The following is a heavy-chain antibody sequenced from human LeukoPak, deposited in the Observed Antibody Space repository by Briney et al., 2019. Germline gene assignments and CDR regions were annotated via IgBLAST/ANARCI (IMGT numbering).Heavy chain of an antibody. CDR1: GGSISRYY. Sequence: SETLSLTCTVSGGSISRYYWSWIRQPPGKGLEWIGYIYYSGSTNYNPSLKSRVTISVDTSKNQFSLKLSSVTAADTAVYYCARAVAGTMDYWGQGTLVTVSS. CDR3: ARAVAGTMDY. D-gene: IGHD6-19*01. V-gene: IGHV4-59*01. CDR2: IYYSGST. J-gene: IGHJ4*02.